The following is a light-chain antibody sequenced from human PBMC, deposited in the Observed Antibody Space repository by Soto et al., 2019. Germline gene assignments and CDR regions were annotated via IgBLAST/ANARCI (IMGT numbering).Light chain of an antibody. CDR3: QLRGKWPPP. V-gene: IGKV3-11*01. Sequence: EIVLTQSPATLSLSPGERATLSCRTSQSVRTYLAWYQQKPGQSPRILIYDASRRATGIPARFSGSGSGTDFTLTISSLEPEDFAVYYCQLRGKWPPPFGGGTKVEIK. CDR2: DAS. CDR1: QSVRTY. J-gene: IGKJ4*01.